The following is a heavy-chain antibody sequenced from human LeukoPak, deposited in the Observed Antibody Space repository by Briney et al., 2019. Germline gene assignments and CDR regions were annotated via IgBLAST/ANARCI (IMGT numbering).Heavy chain of an antibody. CDR1: GFNISKTY. J-gene: IGHJ5*02. CDR3: ARADSSKWWGLEP. V-gene: IGHV3-53*01. D-gene: IGHD2-21*02. CDR2: TYAGGAS. Sequence: PGGSLRLSCAASGFNISKTYLMWARQAPGKRLEWVSVTYAGGASWYGDFVEGRFTISRDNSKNTVHLQMSGLRGDDTAIYYCARADSSKWWGLEPWGQGTLVTVAS.